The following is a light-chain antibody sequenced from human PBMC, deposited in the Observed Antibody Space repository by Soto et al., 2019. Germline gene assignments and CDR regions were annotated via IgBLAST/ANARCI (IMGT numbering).Light chain of an antibody. Sequence: EIVLTQSPGTLSFSPGERATLSCRASQSVSSSYLAWYQQKPGQAPRLLIYGASTRATDMPGRFSGRGAGAEFTLTISSLQSEDFAVYYCQQYRSWPRTFGQGTKVDI. CDR3: QQYRSWPRT. CDR2: GAS. CDR1: QSVSSSY. V-gene: IGKV3-20*01. J-gene: IGKJ1*01.